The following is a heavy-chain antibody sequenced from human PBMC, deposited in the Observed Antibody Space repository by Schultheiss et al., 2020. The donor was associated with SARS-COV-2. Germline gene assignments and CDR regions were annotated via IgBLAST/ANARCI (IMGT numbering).Heavy chain of an antibody. CDR3: ARDKQWLGSVDY. V-gene: IGHV4-61*08. Sequence: SETLSLTCTVSGGSISSGDYYWSWIRQPPGKGLEWIGYIYYSGSTNYNPSLKSRVTISVDTSKNQFSLKLSSVTAADTAVYYCARDKQWLGSVDYWGQGTLVTVSS. CDR1: GGSISSGDYY. J-gene: IGHJ4*02. D-gene: IGHD6-19*01. CDR2: IYYSGST.